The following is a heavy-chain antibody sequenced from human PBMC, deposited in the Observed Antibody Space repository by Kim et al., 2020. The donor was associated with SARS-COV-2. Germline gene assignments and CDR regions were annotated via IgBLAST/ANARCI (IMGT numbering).Heavy chain of an antibody. V-gene: IGHV3-48*02. CDR3: ARERSFGSTLYYYVDY. J-gene: IGHJ4*02. D-gene: IGHD6-13*01. CDR2: ISSSSGKI. CDR1: GFTFISYA. Sequence: GGSLRLSCAASGFTFISYAINWVRQAPGKGLEWVSYISSSSGKIDYADSVKGRFTISRDNAKNSVYLQMNSLRDEDTAVYYCARERSFGSTLYYYVDYWGQGALVTVSS.